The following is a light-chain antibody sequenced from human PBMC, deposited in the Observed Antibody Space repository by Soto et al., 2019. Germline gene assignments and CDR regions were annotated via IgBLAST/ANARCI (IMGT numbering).Light chain of an antibody. CDR3: FSDAGSSTKV. V-gene: IGLV2-23*01. J-gene: IGLJ3*02. CDR2: EDT. CDR1: SSDVGGYNY. Sequence: QSALTQPASVSGSPGQSITISCTGTSSDVGGYNYISWYQQHPGKAPKLMIYEDTKRPSGVSNRFSGSKSGNTASLTISGLQAEDEADYYCFSDAGSSTKVFGGGTKLTVL.